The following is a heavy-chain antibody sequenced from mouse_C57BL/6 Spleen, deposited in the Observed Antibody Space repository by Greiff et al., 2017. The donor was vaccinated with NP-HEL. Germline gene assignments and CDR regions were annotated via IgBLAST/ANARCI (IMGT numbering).Heavy chain of an antibody. Sequence: VQLQQSGPELVKPGASVKISCKASGYAFSSSWMNWVKQRPGKGLEWIGRIYPGDGDTNYNGKFKGKATLTADKSSSTAYMQLSSLTSEDSAVYFCARERVYGLFDYWGQGTTLTVSS. CDR2: IYPGDGDT. D-gene: IGHD1-2*01. CDR1: GYAFSSSW. V-gene: IGHV1-82*01. J-gene: IGHJ2*01. CDR3: ARERVYGLFDY.